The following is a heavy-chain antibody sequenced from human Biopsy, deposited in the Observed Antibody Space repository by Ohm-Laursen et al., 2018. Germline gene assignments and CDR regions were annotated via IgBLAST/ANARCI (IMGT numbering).Heavy chain of an antibody. CDR3: ATFRASWDTTQGGDY. J-gene: IGHJ4*02. V-gene: IGHV4-31*03. CDR1: GVSISVDGYY. Sequence: TLSLTCTVSGVSISVDGYYWAWIRQLPGKGLDWIGYIYHSGTTYYNPSLKSRLTMSVDTSKTEFSLRLRSVTAADTAVYFCATFRASWDTTQGGDYWGQGTLATVSS. CDR2: IYHSGTT. D-gene: IGHD1-26*01.